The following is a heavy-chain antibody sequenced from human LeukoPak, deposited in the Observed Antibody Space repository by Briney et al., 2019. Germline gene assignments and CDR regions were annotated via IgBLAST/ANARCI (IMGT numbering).Heavy chain of an antibody. CDR1: GFTFSTFD. CDR2: ISSSGSSI. CDR3: ARDVLQRH. D-gene: IGHD2/OR15-2a*01. Sequence: GGSLRLSCAASGFTFSTFDMNWVCQAPGKGLEWVSYISSSGSSIYYADSVKGRFTISRDNAKNSLFLQMDSLRAEDTAVYYCARDVLQRHWGQGTLVTVSS. J-gene: IGHJ4*02. V-gene: IGHV3-48*03.